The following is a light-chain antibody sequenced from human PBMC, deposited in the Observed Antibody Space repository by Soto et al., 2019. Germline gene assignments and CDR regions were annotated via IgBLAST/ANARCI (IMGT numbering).Light chain of an antibody. V-gene: IGLV2-8*01. CDR2: EVN. J-gene: IGLJ2*01. Sequence: QSVLTQPPSASGSPGQSVAISCTGTSSDVGGYNYVSWYQQHPGKAPKLMIYEVNKRPSGVPDRFSGSKSGNTASLTISGLQAADEADYFCCSYSGSHSFIFGGGTKLTVL. CDR1: SSDVGGYNY. CDR3: CSYSGSHSFI.